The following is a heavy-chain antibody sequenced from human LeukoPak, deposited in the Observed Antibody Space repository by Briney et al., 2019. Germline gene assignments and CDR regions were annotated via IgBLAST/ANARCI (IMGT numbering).Heavy chain of an antibody. Sequence: PGGSLRLSCAASGFTFSSYAMSWVRQAPGKGLEWVSAISGSGGSTYYADSVKGRFTISRDNSKNTLYLQMNSLRAEDTAVYYCAREFYDILTGYYQYYFDYWGQGTLVTVSS. D-gene: IGHD3-9*01. CDR3: AREFYDILTGYYQYYFDY. CDR1: GFTFSSYA. J-gene: IGHJ4*02. V-gene: IGHV3-23*01. CDR2: ISGSGGST.